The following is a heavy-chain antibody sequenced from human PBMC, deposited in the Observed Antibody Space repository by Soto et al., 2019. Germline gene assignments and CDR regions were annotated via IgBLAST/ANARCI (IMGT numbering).Heavy chain of an antibody. CDR1: GGSISSGGYY. Sequence: PSETLSLTCTVSGGSISSGGYYWSWIRQHPGKGLEWIGYTYYSGSTYYNPSLKSRVTISVDTSKNQFSLKLSSVTAADTAVYYCARVSSCSSTSCSHYYYYYGMDVWGQGTTVTVSS. D-gene: IGHD2-2*01. V-gene: IGHV4-31*03. J-gene: IGHJ6*02. CDR3: ARVSSCSSTSCSHYYYYYGMDV. CDR2: TYYSGST.